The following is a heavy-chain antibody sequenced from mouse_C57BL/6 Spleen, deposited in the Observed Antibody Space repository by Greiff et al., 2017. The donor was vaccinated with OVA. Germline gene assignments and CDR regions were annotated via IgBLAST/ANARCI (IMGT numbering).Heavy chain of an antibody. Sequence: EVQLVESGGGLVQPGGSLKLSCAASGFTFSDYYMYWVRQTPEKRLEWVAYISNGGGSTYYPDTVKGRFTISRDNAKNTLYLQMSRLKSEDTAMYYCARLEQGYGNSGWYFDVWGTGTTVTVSS. J-gene: IGHJ1*03. CDR2: ISNGGGST. D-gene: IGHD2-1*01. V-gene: IGHV5-12*01. CDR3: ARLEQGYGNSGWYFDV. CDR1: GFTFSDYY.